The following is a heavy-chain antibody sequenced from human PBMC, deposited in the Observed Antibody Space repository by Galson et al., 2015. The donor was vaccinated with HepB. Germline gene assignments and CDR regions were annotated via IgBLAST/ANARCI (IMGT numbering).Heavy chain of an antibody. J-gene: IGHJ1*01. CDR1: GFSLRTSGVG. D-gene: IGHD6-13*01. CDR3: AHSGIAAADAECFQH. CDR2: IYWDDDK. V-gene: IGHV2-5*02. Sequence: PALVKPTQTLTLTCTFSGFSLRTSGVGVGWIRQPPGKALEWLALIYWDDDKRYSPSLKSRLTITKDTSKNQVVLTMTNMDPVDTATYYCAHSGIAAADAECFQHWGQGTLVTVSS.